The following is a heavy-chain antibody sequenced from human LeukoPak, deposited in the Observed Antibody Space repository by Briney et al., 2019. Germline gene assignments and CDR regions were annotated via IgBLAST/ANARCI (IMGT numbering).Heavy chain of an antibody. Sequence: PSQTLSLTCTVSGGSISSGDYYWSWIRQPPGKGLEWIGYIYYSGSTYYNPSLKSRVTISVDTSKNQFSLKLSSVTAADTAVYYCARVLEYSSSCFDYWGQGTLVTVSS. D-gene: IGHD6-13*01. CDR1: GGSISSGDYY. CDR3: ARVLEYSSSCFDY. J-gene: IGHJ4*02. CDR2: IYYSGST. V-gene: IGHV4-30-4*01.